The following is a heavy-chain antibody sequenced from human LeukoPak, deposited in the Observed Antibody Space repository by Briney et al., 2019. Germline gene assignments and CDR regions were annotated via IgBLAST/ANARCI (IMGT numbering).Heavy chain of an antibody. Sequence: SETLSLTCAFYGGSFSGYYWSWIRLPPGKGLEWIGEINHIESTNYNPSLKSRVSISIDTSKNQLSLKLSSVTAADTAVYYCARGSRYSSSSWLPFGSWYRVAFDYWGQGTLVIVSS. J-gene: IGHJ4*02. CDR1: GGSFSGYY. CDR3: ARGSRYSSSSWLPFGSWYRVAFDY. CDR2: INHIEST. V-gene: IGHV4-34*01. D-gene: IGHD6-6*01.